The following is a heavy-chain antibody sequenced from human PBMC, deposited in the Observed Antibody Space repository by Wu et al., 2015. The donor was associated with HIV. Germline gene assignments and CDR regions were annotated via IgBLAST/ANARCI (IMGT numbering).Heavy chain of an antibody. V-gene: IGHV1-18*01. CDR3: ARVETSREVGECSRIVVLGTNHHYIGRR. J-gene: IGHJ6*03. Sequence: QVQLEQSGGEVKEPGASVKVSCKASEYTLIGYGISWVRQAPGQGLECLGWISRYNFDTHYAQKFQGRVTMTTDKSTNTAYMELRGLRSDDTAVYYCARVETSREVGECSRIVVLGTNHHYIGRRGDKGTAVIVSX. CDR2: ISRYNFDT. CDR1: EYTLIGYG. D-gene: IGHD2-21*01.